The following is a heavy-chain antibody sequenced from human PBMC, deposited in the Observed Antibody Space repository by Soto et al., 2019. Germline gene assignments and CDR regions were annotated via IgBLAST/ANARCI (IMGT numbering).Heavy chain of an antibody. Sequence: QVQLQESGPGLVKPSQTLSLTCTVSGGSISSGGYYWSWIRQHPGKGLEWIGYIYYSGSTYYNPSLKSRVTISVDTSKTQFSLKLSSVTAADTAVYYCAREAPDGFWSGSNWFDPWGQGTLVTVSS. D-gene: IGHD3-3*01. CDR2: IYYSGST. V-gene: IGHV4-31*03. CDR1: GGSISSGGYY. CDR3: AREAPDGFWSGSNWFDP. J-gene: IGHJ5*02.